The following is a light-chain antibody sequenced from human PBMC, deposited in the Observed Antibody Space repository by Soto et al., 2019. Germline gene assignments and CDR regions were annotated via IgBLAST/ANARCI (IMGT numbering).Light chain of an antibody. CDR2: GAS. V-gene: IGKV3-20*01. J-gene: IGKJ1*01. Sequence: DIVLPQSPATLSLSPGERATLSCRASQSVSSSYLAWYQQKPGRAPRLLIYGASSRATGIPDRFSGSGSGTDFTLTISGLEPEDFAVYYCQQYGNSRGTFGQGTKVDNK. CDR3: QQYGNSRGT. CDR1: QSVSSSY.